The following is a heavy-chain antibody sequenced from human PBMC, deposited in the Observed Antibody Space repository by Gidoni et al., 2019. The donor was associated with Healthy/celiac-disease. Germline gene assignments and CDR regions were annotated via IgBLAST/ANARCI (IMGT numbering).Heavy chain of an antibody. Sequence: QVQLQESGPGMVKPSETLSLTCTVSGGSISSYYWSWIRQPPGKGLEWSGYIYYSGSTNYNPSLKSRVTISVDTSKNQFSLKLSSVTAADTAVYYCARGEYISFGRPGVRIADIWGQGTMVTVSS. D-gene: IGHD3-16*01. J-gene: IGHJ3*02. CDR3: ARGEYISFGRPGVRIADI. V-gene: IGHV4-59*01. CDR1: GGSISSYY. CDR2: IYYSGST.